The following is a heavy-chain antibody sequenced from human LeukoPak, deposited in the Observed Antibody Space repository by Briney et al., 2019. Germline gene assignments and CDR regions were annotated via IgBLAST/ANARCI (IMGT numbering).Heavy chain of an antibody. CDR2: INPNSGGT. CDR3: ATSKRYSFLFFDY. V-gene: IGHV1-2*06. CDR1: GYTFTGYY. Sequence: ASVKVSCKASGYTFTGYYMHWVRQAPGQGLEWMGRINPNSGGTNYAQKFQGRVTMTRDTSISTAYMELSRLRSDDTAVCYCATSKRYSFLFFDYWGQGTLVTVSS. J-gene: IGHJ4*02. D-gene: IGHD5-18*01.